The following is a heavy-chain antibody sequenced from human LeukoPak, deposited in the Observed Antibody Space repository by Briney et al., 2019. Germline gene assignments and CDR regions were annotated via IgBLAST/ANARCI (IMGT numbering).Heavy chain of an antibody. CDR3: SRDTVNVPFITSLYY. CDR2: ISSDGHVG. CDR1: GFSFASYE. V-gene: IGHV3-48*03. Sequence: PGGSLRLSCAASGFSFASYEMNWVRQAPGKGPDSVSHISSDGHVGTYAESVRGRFTISRANAKDLMFLKMNGLRAEDTAVYYFSRDTVNVPFITSLYYWGQGALVTVS. D-gene: IGHD3-10*01. J-gene: IGHJ1*01.